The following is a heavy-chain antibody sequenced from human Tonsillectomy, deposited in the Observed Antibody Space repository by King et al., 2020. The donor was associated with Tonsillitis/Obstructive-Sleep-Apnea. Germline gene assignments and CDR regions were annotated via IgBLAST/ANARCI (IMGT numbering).Heavy chain of an antibody. CDR2: INAGNGNT. D-gene: IGHD6-19*01. V-gene: IGHV1-3*01. CDR1: GYTFTRYA. Sequence: QLVQSGAEVKKPGASVKVSCKASGYTFTRYAMHWVRQAPGQRLEWMGWINAGNGNTKYSQNFQGRVTITRDTSASTAYMELSSLRAEETAEYYCARERWYSSEEDAFDIWGQGTMVTVSS. CDR3: ARERWYSSEEDAFDI. J-gene: IGHJ3*02.